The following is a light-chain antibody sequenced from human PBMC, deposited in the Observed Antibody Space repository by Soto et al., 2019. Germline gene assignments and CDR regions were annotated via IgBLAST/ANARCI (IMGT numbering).Light chain of an antibody. CDR2: DAS. V-gene: IGKV3-11*01. J-gene: IGKJ1*01. CDR1: QSISSY. CDR3: QQRSNWPRGT. Sequence: EIVLTQSPATLSLSPRERATLSCRASQSISSYLAWYQQKPGQAPRLLIYDASNRATGIPARFSGSGSGTDFTLTISSLEPEDFAVYYCQQRSNWPRGTFGQGTKVDI.